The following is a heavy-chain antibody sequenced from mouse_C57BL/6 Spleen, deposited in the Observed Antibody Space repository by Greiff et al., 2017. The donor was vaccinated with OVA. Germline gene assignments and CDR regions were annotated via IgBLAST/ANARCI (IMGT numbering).Heavy chain of an antibody. CDR1: GYSFTGYY. CDR3: ARSYYGNYEEYFDV. CDR2: INPSTGGT. V-gene: IGHV1-42*01. J-gene: IGHJ1*03. D-gene: IGHD2-10*01. Sequence: VHVKQSGPELVKPGASVKISCKASGYSFTGYYMNWVKQSPEKSLEWIGEINPSTGGTTYNQKFKAKATLTVDKSSSTAYMQLKSLTSEDSAVYYCARSYYGNYEEYFDVWGTGTTVTVSS.